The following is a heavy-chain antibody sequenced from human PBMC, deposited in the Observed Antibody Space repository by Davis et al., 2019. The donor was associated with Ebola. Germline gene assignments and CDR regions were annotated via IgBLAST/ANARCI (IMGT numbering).Heavy chain of an antibody. CDR3: ASGMIVMGFRFDY. Sequence: GGSLRLSCKSSGNTLTTSWIAWVRQMPGKGVEWMAMIYPGDSTTKYSPSFRGLVTISVDRSTTTAYLQWNSLKASDTAMYYCASGMIVMGFRFDYWGQGTPVTVSS. D-gene: IGHD2-21*01. CDR1: GNTLTTSW. V-gene: IGHV5-51*01. CDR2: IYPGDSTT. J-gene: IGHJ4*02.